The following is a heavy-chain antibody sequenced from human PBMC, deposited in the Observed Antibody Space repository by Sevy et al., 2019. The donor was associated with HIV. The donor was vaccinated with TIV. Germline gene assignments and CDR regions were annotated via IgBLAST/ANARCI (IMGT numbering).Heavy chain of an antibody. J-gene: IGHJ4*02. CDR3: AIGSAGTAQH. Sequence: QLGGSLRLSCAASGFTSGSFYMHWVRQTPKKGLVWVSNINSDGRLSNYADSVKGRFIVSRDNAKNTQHLQMTSLGAEDTAVYYCAIGSAGTAQHWGQGILVTVSS. CDR1: GFTSGSFY. V-gene: IGHV3-74*01. D-gene: IGHD6-19*01. CDR2: INSDGRLS.